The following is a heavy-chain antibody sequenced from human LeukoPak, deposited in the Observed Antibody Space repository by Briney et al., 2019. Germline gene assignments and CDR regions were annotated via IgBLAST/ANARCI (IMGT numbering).Heavy chain of an antibody. CDR3: ARLGGSPPYFDY. Sequence: GGSLRLSCAASGFSFSGSAIHWVRQASGKGLEWVGHIRRKGNDYATAYTASVKGRFTISRDDSKNTALLQIDSLKTEDTAVYFCARLGGSPPYFDYWGQGTLVTVSS. CDR1: GFSFSGSA. V-gene: IGHV3-73*01. J-gene: IGHJ4*02. D-gene: IGHD3-16*01. CDR2: IRRKGNDYAT.